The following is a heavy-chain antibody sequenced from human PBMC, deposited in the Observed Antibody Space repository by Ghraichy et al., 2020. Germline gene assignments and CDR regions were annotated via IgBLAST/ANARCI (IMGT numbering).Heavy chain of an antibody. Sequence: ASVKVSCKASGYTFTSYYMHWVRQAPGQGLEWMGIINPSGGSTSYAQKFQGRVTMTRDTSTSTVYMELSSLRSEDTAVYYCARDTDCGGDCEPGPTPIYFDYWGQGTLVTVSS. D-gene: IGHD2-21*02. CDR3: ARDTDCGGDCEPGPTPIYFDY. J-gene: IGHJ4*02. CDR2: INPSGGST. CDR1: GYTFTSYY. V-gene: IGHV1-46*01.